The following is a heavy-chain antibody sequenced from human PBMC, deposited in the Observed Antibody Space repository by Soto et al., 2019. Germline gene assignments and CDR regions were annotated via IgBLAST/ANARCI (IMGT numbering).Heavy chain of an antibody. CDR2: MYISGST. V-gene: IGHV4-4*07. D-gene: IGHD3-3*01. J-gene: IGHJ3*01. CDR1: GVSISSYY. CDR3: ASDQINQSVFDF. Sequence: SETLSLTCTVSGVSISSYYWTWIRQPAGKGLEWIGRMYISGSTNYNPSLKSRVTMSVDTSKNHFSLKLRSVTAADTAVYYCASDQINQSVFDFWGQGTMVTVSS.